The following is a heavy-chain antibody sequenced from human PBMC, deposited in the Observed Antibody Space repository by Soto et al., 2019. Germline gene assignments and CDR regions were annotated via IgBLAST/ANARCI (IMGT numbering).Heavy chain of an antibody. CDR3: ARLDYGDYEGIDY. V-gene: IGHV4-39*01. CDR1: SCSITSSSYY. Sequence: SETLSLTCPFASCSITSSSYYWGWIRQPPGKGLEWIGSIYYSGSTYYNPSLKSRVTISVDTSKNQFSLKLSSVTAADTAVYYCARLDYGDYEGIDYWGQGTLLTVSS. J-gene: IGHJ4*02. CDR2: IYYSGST. D-gene: IGHD4-17*01.